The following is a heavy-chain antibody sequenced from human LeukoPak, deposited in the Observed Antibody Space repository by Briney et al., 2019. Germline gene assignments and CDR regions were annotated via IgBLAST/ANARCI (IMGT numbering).Heavy chain of an antibody. V-gene: IGHV3-23*01. CDR3: AKVPRIAVAGPPIDY. CDR2: IGGSGGST. CDR1: GFTFSSYA. Sequence: GGSLRLSCAASGFTFSSYAMSWVRQAPGKGLEWVSAIGGSGGSTYYADSVKGRFTISRDNSKNTLYLQMNSLRAEDTAVYYCAKVPRIAVAGPPIDYWGQGTLVTVSS. D-gene: IGHD6-19*01. J-gene: IGHJ4*02.